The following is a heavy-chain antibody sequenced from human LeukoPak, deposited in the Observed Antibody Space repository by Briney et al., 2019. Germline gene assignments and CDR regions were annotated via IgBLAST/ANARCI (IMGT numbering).Heavy chain of an antibody. CDR1: GYSFTTSW. D-gene: IGHD3-10*01. V-gene: IGHV5-51*01. CDR2: IYPHDSGT. Sequence: GESPKIFCKGSGYSFTTSWNGWVRQVPGKGLEWMGIIYPHDSGTSYTPSFKGQVTISADKSITTAYLQWSSLNASDTAMYYCASDYCSGNQNFDYWGQGTLVTVSS. J-gene: IGHJ4*02. CDR3: ASDYCSGNQNFDY.